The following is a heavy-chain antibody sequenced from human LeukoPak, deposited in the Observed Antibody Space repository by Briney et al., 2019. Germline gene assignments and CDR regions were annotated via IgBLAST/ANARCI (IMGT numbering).Heavy chain of an antibody. D-gene: IGHD4-17*01. CDR2: INHSGST. Sequence: SETLSLTCAVYGGSFSGYYWSWIRQPPGKGLEWIGEINHSGSTNYNPSLKSRVTISVDTSKNQFSLKLSSVTAADTAVYYCARGSTTVTTGWFDPRGQGTLVTVSS. CDR1: GGSFSGYY. CDR3: ARGSTTVTTGWFDP. J-gene: IGHJ5*02. V-gene: IGHV4-34*01.